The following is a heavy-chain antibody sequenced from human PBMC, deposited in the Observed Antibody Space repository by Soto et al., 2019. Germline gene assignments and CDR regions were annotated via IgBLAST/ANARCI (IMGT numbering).Heavy chain of an antibody. Sequence: ASVKVSCKASGYTFTSYDINWVRQATGQGLEWMGWMNPNSGNTGYAQKFQGRVTMTRNTSISTAYMELSSLRSEDTAVYYCARRSEFWSGYGQSYYMDVWGKGTTVTVSS. J-gene: IGHJ6*03. V-gene: IGHV1-8*01. D-gene: IGHD3-3*01. CDR2: MNPNSGNT. CDR1: GYTFTSYD. CDR3: ARRSEFWSGYGQSYYMDV.